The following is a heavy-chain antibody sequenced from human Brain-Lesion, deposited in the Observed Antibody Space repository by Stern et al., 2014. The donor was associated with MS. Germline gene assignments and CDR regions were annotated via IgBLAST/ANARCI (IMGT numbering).Heavy chain of an antibody. CDR1: GGSINSGGYY. V-gene: IGHV4-31*03. J-gene: IGHJ4*02. CDR2: IYYTGSA. D-gene: IGHD3-22*01. Sequence: VQLVQSGPGLVKPSQTLPLTCTVSGGSINSGGYYWSWIRQYPGKGLEWIGYIYYTGSAYYDPSLKSRLSMSIDTSKNQFSLNLNSVTAADTAVYYCARGARYSDSSGYYFYFDYWGQGPLVTVSS. CDR3: ARGARYSDSSGYYFYFDY.